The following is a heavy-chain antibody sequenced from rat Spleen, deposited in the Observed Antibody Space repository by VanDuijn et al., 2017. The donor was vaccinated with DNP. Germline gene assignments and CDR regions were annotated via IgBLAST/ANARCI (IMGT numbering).Heavy chain of an antibody. J-gene: IGHJ2*01. V-gene: IGHV3-3*01. Sequence: EVQLQESGPGLVKHSQSLSLACSVTGFSITSSYRWNWIRKFPGNKLEWMGYINNAGSTYYTPSLKSRISITKDTSKNQFFLQVNSVTTEDTATYYCARSRGPLDYWGQGVMVTVSS. D-gene: IGHD1-11*01. CDR2: INNAGST. CDR1: GFSITSSYR. CDR3: ARSRGPLDY.